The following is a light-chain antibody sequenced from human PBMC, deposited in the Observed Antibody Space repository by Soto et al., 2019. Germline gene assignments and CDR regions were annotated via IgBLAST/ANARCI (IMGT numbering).Light chain of an antibody. Sequence: EIVMTQSPATLSVSPGERATLSCRASQTVSSNLAWYQQKPGQAPRLLIYGASTRATGIPARFSGSGSGTDFTLTISSLQPEDFATYYCQQSYSTQRFTFGPGTKVDIK. CDR2: GAS. CDR1: QTVSSN. J-gene: IGKJ3*01. V-gene: IGKV3-15*01. CDR3: QQSYSTQRFT.